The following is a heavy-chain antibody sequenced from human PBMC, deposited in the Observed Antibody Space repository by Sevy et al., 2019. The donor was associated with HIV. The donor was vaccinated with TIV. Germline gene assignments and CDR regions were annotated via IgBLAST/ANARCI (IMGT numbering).Heavy chain of an antibody. CDR2: ISVNSGKT. J-gene: IGHJ5*02. CDR1: GYTFTTYG. V-gene: IGHV1-18*01. CDR3: ARRGASSSVSWWFDP. Sequence: ASVKVSCRASGYTFTTYGIGWVRRAPGQGLEWLGWISVNSGKTKYAAEVRGRVTMTTDTSTNTAYMELRSLRSDDTAVYFCARRGASSSVSWWFDPWGQGTLVTVSS. D-gene: IGHD6-6*01.